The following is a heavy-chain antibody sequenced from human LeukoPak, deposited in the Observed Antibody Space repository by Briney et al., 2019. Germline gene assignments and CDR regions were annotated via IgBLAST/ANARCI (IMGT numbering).Heavy chain of an antibody. CDR1: GFTFTSYW. J-gene: IGHJ4*02. CDR3: ARAMDSLLYYFDY. V-gene: IGHV5-51*01. CDR2: IYPGDSDT. D-gene: IGHD5-18*01. Sequence: GGSLRLSCAASGFTFTSYWIGWVRQMPGKGLEWMGIIYPGDSDTRYSPSFQGQVTISADKSISTAYLQWSSPKASDTAMYYCARAMDSLLYYFDYWGQGTLVTVSS.